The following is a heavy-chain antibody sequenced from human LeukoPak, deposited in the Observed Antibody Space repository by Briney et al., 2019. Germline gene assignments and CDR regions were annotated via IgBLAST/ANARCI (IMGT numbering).Heavy chain of an antibody. CDR3: ASPDYYDSSGYFNY. CDR2: ISAYNGNT. V-gene: IGHV1-18*01. CDR1: GYTFTSYG. Sequence: ASVKVPCKASGYTFTSYGSSWVRQAPGQGLEWMGWISAYNGNTNYAQKLQGRVTMTTDTSTSTAYMELRSLRSDDTAVYYCASPDYYDSSGYFNYWGQGTLVTVSS. D-gene: IGHD3-22*01. J-gene: IGHJ4*02.